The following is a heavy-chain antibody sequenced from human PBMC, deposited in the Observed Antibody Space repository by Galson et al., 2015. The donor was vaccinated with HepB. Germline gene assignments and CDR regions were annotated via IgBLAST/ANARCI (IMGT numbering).Heavy chain of an antibody. Sequence: SLRLSCAASGFTVSSNYMSWVRQAPGKGLEWVSVIYSGGSTYYADSVKGRFTISRDNSKNTLYLQMNSLRAEDTAVYYCARDPYYYDSSGYYSGAWGQGTLVTVSS. D-gene: IGHD3-22*01. CDR1: GFTVSSNY. J-gene: IGHJ5*02. CDR3: ARDPYYYDSSGYYSGA. V-gene: IGHV3-66*01. CDR2: IYSGGST.